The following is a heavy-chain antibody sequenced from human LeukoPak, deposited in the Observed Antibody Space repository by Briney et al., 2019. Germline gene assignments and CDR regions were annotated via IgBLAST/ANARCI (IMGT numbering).Heavy chain of an antibody. CDR3: ASRALGYCSGGSCFLY. J-gene: IGHJ4*02. V-gene: IGHV4-39*01. CDR2: IYYSGST. Sequence: SETLSLTCTVSGGSISSSSYYWGWIRQPPGKGLEWIGSIYYSGSTYYNPSLKSRVTISVDTSKNQFSLKPSSVTAADTAVYYCASRALGYCSGGSCFLYWGQGTLVTVSS. D-gene: IGHD2-15*01. CDR1: GGSISSSSYY.